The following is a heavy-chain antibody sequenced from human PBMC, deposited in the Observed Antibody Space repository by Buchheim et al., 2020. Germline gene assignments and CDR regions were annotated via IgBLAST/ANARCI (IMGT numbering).Heavy chain of an antibody. CDR3: AKWGYDFWSGYYYHYYYYGMDV. D-gene: IGHD3-3*01. CDR1: GFTFSSYA. J-gene: IGHJ6*02. CDR2: ISGSGGST. Sequence: EVQLLESGGGLVQPGGSLRLSCAASGFTFSSYAMSWVRQAPGKGLEWVSAISGSGGSTYYADSVKGRFTISRDNSKNTLYLQMNSLRAEDTAVYYCAKWGYDFWSGYYYHYYYYGMDVWGQGTT. V-gene: IGHV3-23*01.